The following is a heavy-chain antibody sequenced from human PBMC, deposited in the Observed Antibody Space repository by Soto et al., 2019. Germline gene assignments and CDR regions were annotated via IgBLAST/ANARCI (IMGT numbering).Heavy chain of an antibody. J-gene: IGHJ4*01. V-gene: IGHV4-34*01. D-gene: IGHD6-19*01. CDR3: AREGRQLSSSGWYSDYFDY. CDR1: GGSFSGYY. Sequence: SETLAVTCAVYGGSFSGYYWSWIRQPPGNGLEWIGEINHSGSTNYNPSLKSRVTISVDTSKNQFSLKLSSVTASDTAVYYCAREGRQLSSSGWYSDYFDYWGHGTPVPVSS. CDR2: INHSGST.